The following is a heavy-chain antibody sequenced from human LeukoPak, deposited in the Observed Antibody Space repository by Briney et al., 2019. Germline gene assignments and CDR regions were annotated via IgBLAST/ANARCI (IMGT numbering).Heavy chain of an antibody. CDR2: ISSSSSYI. V-gene: IGHV3-21*01. Sequence: GGSLRLSCAASGFTFSSYSMNWVRQAPGKGLEWVSSISSSSSYIYYADSVKGRFTISRDNAKNSLYLQMNSLRAEDTAVYYCASDWYTYYYGSGSFDYMDVWGKGTTVTVSS. CDR1: GFTFSSYS. D-gene: IGHD3-10*01. CDR3: ASDWYTYYYGSGSFDYMDV. J-gene: IGHJ6*03.